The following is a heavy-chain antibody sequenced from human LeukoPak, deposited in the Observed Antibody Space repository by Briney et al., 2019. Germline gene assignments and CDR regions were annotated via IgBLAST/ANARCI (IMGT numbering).Heavy chain of an antibody. V-gene: IGHV3-43*01. D-gene: IGHD3-10*01. CDR1: GFTFDDYT. CDR2: ISWDGGST. Sequence: GGSLRLSCAASGFTFDDYTMHWARQAPGKGLEWVSLISWDGGSTYYADSVKGRFTISRDNSKNSLYLQMNSLRTEDTALYYCAKDKRSSHNHYGSGPFDYWGQGTLVTVSS. J-gene: IGHJ4*02. CDR3: AKDKRSSHNHYGSGPFDY.